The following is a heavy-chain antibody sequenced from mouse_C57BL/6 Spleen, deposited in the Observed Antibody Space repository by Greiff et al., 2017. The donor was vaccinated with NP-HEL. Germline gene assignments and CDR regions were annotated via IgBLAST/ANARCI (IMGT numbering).Heavy chain of an antibody. CDR2: ISDGGSYT. CDR3: ARVYSNYVDYAMDY. D-gene: IGHD2-5*01. Sequence: DVQLVESGGGLVKPGGSLKLSCAASGFTFSSYAMSWVRQTPEKRLEWVATISDGGSYTYYPDNVKGRFTISRDNAKNNLYLQMSHLKSEDTAMYYCARVYSNYVDYAMDYWGQGTSVTVSS. J-gene: IGHJ4*01. V-gene: IGHV5-4*01. CDR1: GFTFSSYA.